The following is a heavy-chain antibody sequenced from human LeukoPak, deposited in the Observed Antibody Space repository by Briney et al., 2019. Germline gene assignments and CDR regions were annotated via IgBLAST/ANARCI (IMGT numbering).Heavy chain of an antibody. D-gene: IGHD6-25*01. J-gene: IGHJ6*02. V-gene: IGHV4-59*01. CDR1: GGSISGSY. CDR3: ARTGYSSDYYGMDV. Sequence: SETLSLTCTVSGGSISGSYWSWLRQPPGKGLEWIGYVYYRGNTNYNPSLKSRVTISVDMSKNQFSLKLRSVTAADTAVYYCARTGYSSDYYGMDVWGQGTTVTVSS. CDR2: VYYRGNT.